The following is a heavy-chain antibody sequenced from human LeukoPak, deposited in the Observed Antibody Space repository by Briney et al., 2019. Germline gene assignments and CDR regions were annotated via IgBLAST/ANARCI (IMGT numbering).Heavy chain of an antibody. J-gene: IGHJ4*02. D-gene: IGHD6-19*01. Sequence: SSETLSLTCAVYGGPSRGTTWGGFARPPGKGLKWIGEINHSGSTNYNPSLKSRVTISVDRSKNQFSLKLSSVTAADTAVYYCARGIAVAGTFDYWGQGTLVTVSS. CDR3: ARGIAVAGTFDY. CDR2: INHSGST. V-gene: IGHV4-34*01. CDR1: GGPSRGTT.